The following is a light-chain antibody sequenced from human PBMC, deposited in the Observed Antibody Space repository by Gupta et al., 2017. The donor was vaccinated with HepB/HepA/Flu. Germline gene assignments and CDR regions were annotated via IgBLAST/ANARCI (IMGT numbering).Light chain of an antibody. J-gene: IGLJ2*01. CDR2: GNS. CDR3: QSYDSSLSGSRI. Sequence: QSVLTQPPSVSGAPGQRVTISCTGSSSNIGAGYDVHWYQQVPGTAPKLLIFGNSNRPSGVPDRFPGSKSGTSASLAITGLQAEDEADYYCQSYDSSLSGSRIFGGGTKLTVL. V-gene: IGLV1-40*01. CDR1: SSNIGAGYD.